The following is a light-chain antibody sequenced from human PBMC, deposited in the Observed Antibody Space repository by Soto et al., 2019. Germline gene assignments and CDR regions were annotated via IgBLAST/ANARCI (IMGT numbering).Light chain of an antibody. CDR3: QQYYSTPPHN. CDR1: QSVLHTPNNENY. Sequence: DIVMTQSPDSLAVSLGERATINCKSSQSVLHTPNNENYLAWYQLKAGQPPKLLIYWASTRESGVPDRFSGSGSGTDFTLTISSLQAEDVAVYYCQQYYSTPPHNFGQGTRVEIK. CDR2: WAS. J-gene: IGKJ2*01. V-gene: IGKV4-1*01.